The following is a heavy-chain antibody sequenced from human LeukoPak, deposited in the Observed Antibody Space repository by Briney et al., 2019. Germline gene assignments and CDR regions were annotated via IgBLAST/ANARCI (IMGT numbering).Heavy chain of an antibody. J-gene: IGHJ4*02. V-gene: IGHV1-69*13. Sequence: SVKVSCKASGGTFSSYAVSWVRQAPGQGLEWMGGIIPIFGTANYAQKFQGRVTITADESTSTAYMELSSLRSEDTAVYYCARSMPDYYDSSGYYLPFDYWGQGTLVTVSS. CDR3: ARSMPDYYDSSGYYLPFDY. CDR1: GGTFSSYA. D-gene: IGHD3-22*01. CDR2: IIPIFGTA.